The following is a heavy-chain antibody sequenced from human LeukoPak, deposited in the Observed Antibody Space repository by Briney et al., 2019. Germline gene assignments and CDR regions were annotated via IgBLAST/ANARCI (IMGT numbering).Heavy chain of an antibody. CDR2: IYYSGST. CDR3: ARENYSSGWDYYYYYMDV. V-gene: IGHV4-59*01. J-gene: IGHJ6*03. D-gene: IGHD6-19*01. Sequence: SETLSLTCTVSGVSISSYYWSWIRQPPGKGLEWSGYIYYSGSTNYNPSLKSRVTISVDTSKNQFSLKLSSVTAADTAVYYCARENYSSGWDYYYYYMDVWGKGTTVTVSS. CDR1: GVSISSYY.